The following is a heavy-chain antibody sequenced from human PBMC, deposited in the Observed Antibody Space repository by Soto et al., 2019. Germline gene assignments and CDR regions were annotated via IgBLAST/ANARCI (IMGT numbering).Heavy chain of an antibody. CDR1: GGESMNSRNFL. Sequence: SETLSLTCTVSGGESMNSRNFLRGWIGQPPGKWLEFVGSMCSSRSPHYSPSLKSRVRRSLDPSKNQFTLKLDAATASDKAVYYCGRLIEAATGLPGRDYWSQGTRVT. V-gene: IGHV4-39*01. CDR2: MCSSRSP. D-gene: IGHD2-15*01. J-gene: IGHJ4*02. CDR3: GRLIEAATGLPGRDY.